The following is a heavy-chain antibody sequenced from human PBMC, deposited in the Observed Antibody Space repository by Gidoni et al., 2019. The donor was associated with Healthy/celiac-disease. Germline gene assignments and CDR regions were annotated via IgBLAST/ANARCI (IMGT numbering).Heavy chain of an antibody. J-gene: IGHJ5*02. CDR2: IYYSGST. CDR1: GGSISSSY. CDR3: ARTLNSDFWSGYYTNWFDP. D-gene: IGHD3-3*01. Sequence: QVQLQESGPGLVKPSETLSLTCTVSGGSISSSYWSWIRQPPGKGLEWIGYIYYSGSTNYNPSLKSRVTISVDTSKNQFSLKLSSVTAADTAVYYCARTLNSDFWSGYYTNWFDPWGQGTLVTVSS. V-gene: IGHV4-59*01.